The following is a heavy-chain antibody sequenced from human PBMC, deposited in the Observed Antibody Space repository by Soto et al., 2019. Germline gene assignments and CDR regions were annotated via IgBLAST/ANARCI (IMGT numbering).Heavy chain of an antibody. D-gene: IGHD6-19*01. CDR3: ARGDSSGWPW. V-gene: IGHV3-48*02. CDR1: GFTFSSYS. CDR2: ISSSSSTI. Sequence: EVQLVESGGGLVQPGGSLRLSCAASGFTFSSYSMSWVRQAPGKGLEWVSYISSSSSTIYYADSVKGRFTISRDNAKNSLYLQMNRLRDEDTAVYYCARGDSSGWPWGGQGTLVTVSS. J-gene: IGHJ4*02.